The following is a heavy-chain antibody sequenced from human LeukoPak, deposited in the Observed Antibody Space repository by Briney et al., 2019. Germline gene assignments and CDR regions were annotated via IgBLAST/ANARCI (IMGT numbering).Heavy chain of an antibody. CDR3: AKVDYYDWYFDL. CDR1: GFTFDDYA. V-gene: IGHV3-43*02. Sequence: PGGSLRLSCAASGFTFDDYAMHWVRQPPGKGLEWVSLISENAGRKYYADSVKGRFTISIDNSKNSLYLQMNGLRTEDTALYYCAKVDYYDWYFDLWGRGTLVTVSS. J-gene: IGHJ2*01. CDR2: ISENAGRK. D-gene: IGHD3-22*01.